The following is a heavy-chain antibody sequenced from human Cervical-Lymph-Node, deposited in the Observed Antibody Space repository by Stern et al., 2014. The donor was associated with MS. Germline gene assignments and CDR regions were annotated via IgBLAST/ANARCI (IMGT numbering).Heavy chain of an antibody. D-gene: IGHD1-1*01. CDR1: GFTFSNYG. CDR3: AKKSVGTTGTTTAFDY. Sequence: VQLVESGGGVVQPGTSLRLSCAVSGFTFSNYGMHWVRQAPGKGLEWVAVISYDAYVKFYAVSVKGRVTISRATPKNTMYLQLNSLKVEDTAGYFCAKKSVGTTGTTTAFDYWGQGTLVTVSS. V-gene: IGHV3-30*19. J-gene: IGHJ4*02. CDR2: ISYDAYVK.